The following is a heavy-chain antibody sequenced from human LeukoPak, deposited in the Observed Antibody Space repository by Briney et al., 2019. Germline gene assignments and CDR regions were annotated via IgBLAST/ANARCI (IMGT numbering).Heavy chain of an antibody. V-gene: IGHV3-74*01. Sequence: VGSLPVSRAASGFTFSSYWVHWVRQAPGKGLVWVSPINSDGSNTSYADSVKGRFTISRDNANNSLYLQMNSLRDEDTAVYYCARDPGGGFSAFDLWGQGTMVTVSS. CDR3: ARDPGGGFSAFDL. J-gene: IGHJ3*01. CDR1: GFTFSSYW. CDR2: INSDGSNT. D-gene: IGHD4-23*01.